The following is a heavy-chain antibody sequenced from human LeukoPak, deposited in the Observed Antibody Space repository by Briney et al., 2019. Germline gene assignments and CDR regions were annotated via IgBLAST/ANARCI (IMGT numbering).Heavy chain of an antibody. CDR2: INYGGT. CDR3: SKDHTGGDYRVRSEGY. V-gene: IGHV3-23*01. J-gene: IGHJ4*02. D-gene: IGHD3-10*01. Sequence: PGGSLRLSCAASGFTFRSYAMTWVRQAPGKGLEWVSTINYGGTFYAESVKGRFTISRDSSKNTLYLQMNSLRAEDTAVYYCSKDHTGGDYRVRSEGYWGQGALVTVTS. CDR1: GFTFRSYA.